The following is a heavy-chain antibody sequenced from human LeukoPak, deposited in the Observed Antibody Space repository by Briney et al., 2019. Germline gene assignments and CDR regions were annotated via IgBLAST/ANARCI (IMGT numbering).Heavy chain of an antibody. Sequence: PGGSLRLSCAASGFSFGDYSMNWVRQAPGKGLEWISYISSSGSKKVYADSVKGRFTISRDNAKNSLYLQMNSLRAEDTAVYYCARDSYCGGDCYSSDYYYYGMDVWGQGTTVTVSS. CDR3: ARDSYCGGDCYSSDYYYYGMDV. CDR2: ISSSGSKK. V-gene: IGHV3-48*04. J-gene: IGHJ6*02. D-gene: IGHD2-21*02. CDR1: GFSFGDYS.